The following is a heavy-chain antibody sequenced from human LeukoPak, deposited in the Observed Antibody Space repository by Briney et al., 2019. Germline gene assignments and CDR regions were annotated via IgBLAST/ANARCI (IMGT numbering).Heavy chain of an antibody. CDR3: ARGGKSQWLLTSPDY. D-gene: IGHD6-19*01. V-gene: IGHV3-48*03. Sequence: PGGSLRLSCAASGFTFSSYEMNWVRQAPGKGLEWVSYISSSGSTIYYADPVKGRFTISRDNAKNSLYLQMNSLRAEDTAVYYCARGGKSQWLLTSPDYWGQGTLVTVSS. CDR1: GFTFSSYE. J-gene: IGHJ4*02. CDR2: ISSSGSTI.